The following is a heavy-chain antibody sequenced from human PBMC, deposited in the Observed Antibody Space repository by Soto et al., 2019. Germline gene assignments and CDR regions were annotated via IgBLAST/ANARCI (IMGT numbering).Heavy chain of an antibody. CDR2: ISYDGSNK. V-gene: IGHV3-30-3*01. CDR1: GFTFSSYA. Sequence: QVQLVESGGGVVQPGRALRLSCAASGFTFSSYAMHWVRQAPGKGLEWVAVISYDGSNKYYADSVKGRFTISRDNSKNTLYLQMNSLRADDTAVYYCARAWAHLDYCGHGTLVTVSS. D-gene: IGHD7-27*01. CDR3: ARAWAHLDY. J-gene: IGHJ4*01.